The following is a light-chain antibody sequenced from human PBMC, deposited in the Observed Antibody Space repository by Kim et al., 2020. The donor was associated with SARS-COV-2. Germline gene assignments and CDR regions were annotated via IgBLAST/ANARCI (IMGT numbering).Light chain of an antibody. CDR2: AAS. Sequence: DIQMTQSPSSLSASVGDRVTITCRASQNIANYLNWYQQKPGKAPILLIYAASSWQSGVPSRFSGSGSGTDFTLTISSLQPEDFATYFCKEGHNTPTFGLGTKLEI. J-gene: IGKJ2*01. CDR3: KEGHNTPT. CDR1: QNIANY. V-gene: IGKV1-39*01.